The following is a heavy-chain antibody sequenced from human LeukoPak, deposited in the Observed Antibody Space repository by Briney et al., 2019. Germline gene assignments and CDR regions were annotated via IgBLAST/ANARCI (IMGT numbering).Heavy chain of an antibody. J-gene: IGHJ4*02. CDR1: GGPISSYY. V-gene: IGHV4-4*07. D-gene: IGHD6-13*01. CDR2: IYTSGST. CDR3: ARVGDSSSWYETYYFDY. Sequence: KTSETLSLTCTVSGGPISSYYWSWIRQPAGKGLEWIGRIYTSGSTNYNPSLKSRVTMSVDTSKNQFSLKLSSVTAADTAVYYCARVGDSSSWYETYYFDYWGQGALVTVSS.